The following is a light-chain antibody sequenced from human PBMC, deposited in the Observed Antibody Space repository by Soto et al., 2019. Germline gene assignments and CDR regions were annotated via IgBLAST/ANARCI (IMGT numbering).Light chain of an antibody. V-gene: IGLV2-23*01. CDR3: CSYAGSSTWV. J-gene: IGLJ2*01. CDR1: SSDVGSYNL. Sequence: QSALTQPASVSGSPGQSITISCTGTSSDVGSYNLVSWYQQHPGKAPKLMIYEGSKRPSGVSNRFSGSKSGNTASLTISGLPAEDEADYYCCSYAGSSTWVFGGGTKLTFL. CDR2: EGS.